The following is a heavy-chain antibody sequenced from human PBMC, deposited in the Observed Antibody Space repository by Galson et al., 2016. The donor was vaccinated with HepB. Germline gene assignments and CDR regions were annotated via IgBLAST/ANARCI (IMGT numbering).Heavy chain of an antibody. J-gene: IGHJ4*02. CDR3: ARGYSYETG. CDR1: RGTLSNYA. V-gene: IGHV1-69*10. D-gene: IGHD5-18*01. CDR2: IIPILGIA. Sequence: SVKVSCKASRGTLSNYAFNWVRQAPGQGLEWMGGIIPILGIANYAQKFQGRVTITADKSTSTAYMELSSLRSEDTAVYYCARGYSYETGWGQGTLVTVSS.